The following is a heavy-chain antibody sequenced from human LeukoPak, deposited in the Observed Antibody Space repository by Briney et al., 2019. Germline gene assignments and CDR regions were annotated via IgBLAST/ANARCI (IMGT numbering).Heavy chain of an antibody. D-gene: IGHD2-2*01. J-gene: IGHJ6*02. CDR2: ISYDGSNK. Sequence: GRSLRLSCAASGFTFSSYGMHWVRQAPGKGLEWVAIISYDGSNKYYADSVKGRFTISRDNSKNTLYLQMNSLRAEDAAVYYCAKELPSPEYCSSTSCSHRYYYYGMDVWGQGTTVTVSS. V-gene: IGHV3-30*18. CDR1: GFTFSSYG. CDR3: AKELPSPEYCSSTSCSHRYYYYGMDV.